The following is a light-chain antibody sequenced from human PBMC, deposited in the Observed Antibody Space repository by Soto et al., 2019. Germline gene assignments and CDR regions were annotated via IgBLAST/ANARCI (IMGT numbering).Light chain of an antibody. J-gene: IGKJ5*01. CDR3: QQYGSLIT. V-gene: IGKV3-20*01. Sequence: EIVLTQSQGTLSLSPGERATLSCRASQSVSSSYLAWYQQKPGQALRLLIYGASSRATGIADRFSGSGSGTDFTLTISRLEPEDFAVYYCQQYGSLITFGQGTRLEIK. CDR2: GAS. CDR1: QSVSSSY.